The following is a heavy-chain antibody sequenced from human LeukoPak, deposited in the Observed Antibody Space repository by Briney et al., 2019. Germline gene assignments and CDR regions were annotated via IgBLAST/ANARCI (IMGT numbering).Heavy chain of an antibody. Sequence: PSQTLSLTCIVSGGSISSGGYYWSWIRQPPGKGLEWIGYIYYSGSTYYNPSLKSRVTISVDTSKNQFSLKLSSVTAADTAVYYCASEMVVAPYYFDYWGQGTLVTVSS. CDR3: ASEMVVAPYYFDY. D-gene: IGHD2-15*01. J-gene: IGHJ4*02. CDR1: GGSISSGGYY. V-gene: IGHV4-30-4*01. CDR2: IYYSGST.